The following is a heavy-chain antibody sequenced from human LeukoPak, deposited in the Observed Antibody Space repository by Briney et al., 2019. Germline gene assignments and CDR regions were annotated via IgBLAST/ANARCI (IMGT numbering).Heavy chain of an antibody. Sequence: PGGSLRLSCAASGFTVNTNYMSWVRQAPGKGLEWVSLISSGGGTYYAGSVKGRFTISRDNSKNTLYLQMNSLRAEDTAVYYCARTGGSQGGNYWGQGTLVTVSS. CDR2: ISSGGGT. CDR3: ARTGGSQGGNY. D-gene: IGHD1-26*01. CDR1: GFTVNTNY. V-gene: IGHV3-53*01. J-gene: IGHJ4*02.